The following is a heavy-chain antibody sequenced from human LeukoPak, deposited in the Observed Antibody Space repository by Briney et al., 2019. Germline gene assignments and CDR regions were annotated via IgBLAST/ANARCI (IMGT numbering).Heavy chain of an antibody. Sequence: PSETLSLTCTVSGGSISSYYWSWIRQPPGKGLEWIGYIYYSGSTNYNPSLKSRVTISVDTSKYQFSLKLSSVTAADTAVYYCAGTFYDILTRLPFPDYWGQGTLVTVSS. CDR1: GGSISSYY. CDR2: IYYSGST. J-gene: IGHJ4*02. V-gene: IGHV4-59*01. D-gene: IGHD3-9*01. CDR3: AGTFYDILTRLPFPDY.